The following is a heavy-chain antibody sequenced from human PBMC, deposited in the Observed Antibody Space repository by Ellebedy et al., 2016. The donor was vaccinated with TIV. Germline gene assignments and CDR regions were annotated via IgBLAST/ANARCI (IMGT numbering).Heavy chain of an antibody. D-gene: IGHD6-19*01. CDR2: ISGSGDST. V-gene: IGHV3-23*01. J-gene: IGHJ2*01. CDR1: GFTFSSYA. CDR3: AKDSSGWFGYFDL. Sequence: GESLKISCAASGFTFSSYAMSWVRQAPGKGLQWVSAISGSGDSTYYADSVKGRFTISRDNSKNTLYLQMNSLRAEDTALYYCAKDSSGWFGYFDLWGRGTLVTVSS.